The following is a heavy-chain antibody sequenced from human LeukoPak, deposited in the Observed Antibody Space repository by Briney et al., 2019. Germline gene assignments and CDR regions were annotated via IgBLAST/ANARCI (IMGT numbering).Heavy chain of an antibody. Sequence: GGSLRLSCAASGFTFSSYGMHWVRQAPGKGLEWVAVIWYDGSNKYYADSVKGRFTISRDNSKNTLYLQMNSLRAEDTAVYYCARPHSSGWYDYYCHGMDVWGQGTTVTVSS. CDR1: GFTFSSYG. D-gene: IGHD6-19*01. CDR2: IWYDGSNK. J-gene: IGHJ6*02. V-gene: IGHV3-33*01. CDR3: ARPHSSGWYDYYCHGMDV.